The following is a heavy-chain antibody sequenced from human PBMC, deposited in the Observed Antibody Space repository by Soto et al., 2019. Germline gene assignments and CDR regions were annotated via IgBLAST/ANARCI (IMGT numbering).Heavy chain of an antibody. V-gene: IGHV3-23*01. CDR1: GFTFSSYA. J-gene: IGHJ4*02. CDR3: ARRSSGWYFDY. CDR2: ISGSGDRT. Sequence: EVQLLESGGGLVQPGGSLRLSCAASGFTFSSYAMSWVRQAPGKGLEWVSVISGSGDRTYYADSVKGRFTISRDNSKNPLYLQMNSLRAEDTAVYYCARRSSGWYFDYWGQGTLVTVSS. D-gene: IGHD6-19*01.